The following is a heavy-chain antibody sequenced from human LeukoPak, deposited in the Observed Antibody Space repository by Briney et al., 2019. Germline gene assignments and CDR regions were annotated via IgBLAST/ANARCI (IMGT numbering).Heavy chain of an antibody. D-gene: IGHD5-18*01. CDR2: ISSSGSTI. CDR1: GFTFSSYE. CDR3: ARDSFDTAMGVYYYYYMDV. J-gene: IGHJ6*03. Sequence: GGSLRLSCAASGFTFSSYEMNWVRQAPGKGLEWVSYISSSGSTIYYADSVKGRFTISRDNAKNSLYLQMNSLRAEDTAVYYCARDSFDTAMGVYYYYYMDVWGKGTTVTISS. V-gene: IGHV3-48*03.